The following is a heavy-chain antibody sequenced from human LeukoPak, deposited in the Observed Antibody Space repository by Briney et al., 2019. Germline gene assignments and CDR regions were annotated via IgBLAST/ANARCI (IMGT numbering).Heavy chain of an antibody. D-gene: IGHD2-15*01. V-gene: IGHV1-8*01. CDR1: GYTFTSYD. CDR2: MNPNSGNT. J-gene: IGHJ4*02. Sequence: ASVKVSCKASGYTFTSYDINWVRQATGQGLEWMGWMNPNSGNTGYAQKFQGRVTMTRNTSISTAYMELNSLRAEDTAVYYCAKEDGSLYYFDYWGQGTLVTVSS. CDR3: AKEDGSLYYFDY.